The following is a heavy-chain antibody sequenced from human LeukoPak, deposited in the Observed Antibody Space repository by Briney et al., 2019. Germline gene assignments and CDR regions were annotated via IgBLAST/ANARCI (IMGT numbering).Heavy chain of an antibody. J-gene: IGHJ3*02. D-gene: IGHD3-3*01. V-gene: IGHV3-21*01. Sequence: GGSLRLSCAASGFTFSSYSMNWVRQAPGKGLEWVSSISSSSSYIYYADSVKGRFTISRDNAKNSLYLQMNSLRAGDTAVYYCARDPITIFGVVKPAEAFDIWGQGTMVTVSS. CDR1: GFTFSSYS. CDR3: ARDPITIFGVVKPAEAFDI. CDR2: ISSSSSYI.